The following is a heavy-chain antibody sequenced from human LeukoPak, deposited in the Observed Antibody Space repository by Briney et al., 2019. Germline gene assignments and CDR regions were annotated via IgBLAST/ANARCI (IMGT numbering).Heavy chain of an antibody. D-gene: IGHD3-22*01. Sequence: GGSLRLSCAASEFTFSNYAMSWVRQAPGKGLEWVAVIWYDGSNKYYADSVKGRFTISRDNSKNTLYLQMNSLRAEDTAVYYCARGGYYYDSGGSPFDYWGQGTLVTVSS. CDR1: EFTFSNYA. V-gene: IGHV3-33*08. CDR3: ARGGYYYDSGGSPFDY. CDR2: IWYDGSNK. J-gene: IGHJ4*02.